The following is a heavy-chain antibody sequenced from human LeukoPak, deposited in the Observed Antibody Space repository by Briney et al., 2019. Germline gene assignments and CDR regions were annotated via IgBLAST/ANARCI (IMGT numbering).Heavy chain of an antibody. V-gene: IGHV3-9*01. CDR1: GFTFDDYA. D-gene: IGHD6-19*01. J-gene: IGHJ4*02. CDR3: ASLGSIAVAGTVY. CDR2: ISWNSGSI. Sequence: GGSLRLSCAASGFTFDDYAMHWVRQAPGKGLEWVSGISWNSGSIGYADPVKGRFTISRDNAKNSLYLQMNSLRAEDTALYYCASLGSIAVAGTVYWGQGTLVTLSS.